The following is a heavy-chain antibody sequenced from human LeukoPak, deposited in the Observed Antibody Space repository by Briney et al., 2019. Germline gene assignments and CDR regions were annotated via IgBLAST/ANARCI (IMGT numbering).Heavy chain of an antibody. CDR1: GFTFSSYS. CDR3: ARELEYCSSTSCSN. J-gene: IGHJ4*02. CDR2: ISSSSSYI. D-gene: IGHD2-2*01. V-gene: IGHV3-21*01. Sequence: NPGGPLRRSCAASGFTFSSYSMNWVRQAPGKGLEWVSSISSSSSYIYYADSVKGRFTISRDNAKNSLYLQMNSLRAEDTAVYYCARELEYCSSTSCSNWGQGTLVTVSS.